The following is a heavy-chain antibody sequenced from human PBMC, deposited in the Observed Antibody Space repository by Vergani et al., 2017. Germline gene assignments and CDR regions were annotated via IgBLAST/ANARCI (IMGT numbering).Heavy chain of an antibody. CDR2: SSAYNGNT. V-gene: IGHV1-18*01. Sequence: QVQLVQSGAEVKKPGASVKVSCKAAGYTFTSYGFSWVRQAPGQGLEWMGWSSAYNGNTNYSQKLQGRVTMTTDTSTRTAYMELRSLRSDATAVYYCAREPVYSGSCLSYFDYWGQGTLVTVSS. D-gene: IGHD1-26*01. CDR3: AREPVYSGSCLSYFDY. J-gene: IGHJ4*02. CDR1: GYTFTSYG.